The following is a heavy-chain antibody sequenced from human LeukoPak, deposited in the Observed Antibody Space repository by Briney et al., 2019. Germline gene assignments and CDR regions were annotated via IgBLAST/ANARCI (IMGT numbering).Heavy chain of an antibody. Sequence: PSETLSLTCTVSGGSVSSGNYYWSWIRQPPGKGLDWIGYIYYSGSTNYNPSLKSRVTISVDTSKNQFSLKLSSVTAADTAVYYCARFPGYDFWSGYYTYYFDYWGQGTLVTVSS. CDR2: IYYSGST. CDR3: ARFPGYDFWSGYYTYYFDY. V-gene: IGHV4-61*01. D-gene: IGHD3-3*01. CDR1: GGSVSSGNYY. J-gene: IGHJ4*02.